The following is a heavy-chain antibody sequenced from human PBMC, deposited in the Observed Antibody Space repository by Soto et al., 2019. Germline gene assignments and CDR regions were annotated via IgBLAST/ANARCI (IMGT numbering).Heavy chain of an antibody. V-gene: IGHV3-30-3*01. Sequence: GGSLRLSCAASGFTFSSYAMHWVRQAPGKGLEWVAVISYDGSNKYYADSVKGRFTISRDNSKNTLYLQMNSLRAEDTAVYYCASTGSIVGATNAFDIWGQGTMVTVSS. J-gene: IGHJ3*02. D-gene: IGHD1-26*01. CDR2: ISYDGSNK. CDR3: ASTGSIVGATNAFDI. CDR1: GFTFSSYA.